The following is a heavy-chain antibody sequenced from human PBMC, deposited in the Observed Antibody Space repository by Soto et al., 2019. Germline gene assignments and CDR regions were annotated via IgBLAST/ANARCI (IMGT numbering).Heavy chain of an antibody. J-gene: IGHJ3*02. CDR1: GYTFTSYA. D-gene: IGHD1-26*01. V-gene: IGHV1-3*01. Sequence: QVQLVQSGAEVKKPGASVKVSCKASGYTFTSYAMHWVRQAPGQRLEWMGWNNAGNGNTKYSQKFQGRVTITRDTSASTAYMELSSLRSEDTAVYYCAGSHRIPPDAFDIWGQGTMVTVSS. CDR3: AGSHRIPPDAFDI. CDR2: NNAGNGNT.